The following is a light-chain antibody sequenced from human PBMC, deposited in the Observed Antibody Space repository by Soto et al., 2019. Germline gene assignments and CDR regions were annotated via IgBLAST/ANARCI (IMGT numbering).Light chain of an antibody. V-gene: IGKV4-1*01. CDR3: QQYYSAPLT. CDR1: QSVLYNSNNKNY. CDR2: WAS. J-gene: IGKJ1*01. Sequence: DIVMTQSPDSLAVSLGERATINCKSSQSVLYNSNNKNYLAWYQQKPGQPPKLLIYWASTRESGVPDRFSGSGSGTDFTLTIRSLQAEDVAVYSCQQYYSAPLTFGQGTKVEIK.